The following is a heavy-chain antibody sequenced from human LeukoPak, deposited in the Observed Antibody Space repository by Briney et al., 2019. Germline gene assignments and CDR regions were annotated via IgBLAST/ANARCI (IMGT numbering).Heavy chain of an antibody. CDR3: ARLGRDYDILTGYYHPPL. J-gene: IGHJ4*02. CDR1: GGSISSYY. Sequence: SETLSLTCTVSGGSISSYYWGWIRQPPGKGLEWIGYIYYSGSTNYNPSLKSRVTISVDTSKNQFSLKLSSVTAADTAVYYCARLGRDYDILTGYYHPPLWGQGTLVTVSS. CDR2: IYYSGST. D-gene: IGHD3-9*01. V-gene: IGHV4-59*08.